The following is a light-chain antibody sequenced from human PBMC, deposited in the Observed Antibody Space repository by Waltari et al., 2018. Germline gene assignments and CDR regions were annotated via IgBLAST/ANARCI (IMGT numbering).Light chain of an antibody. CDR1: SPNIGAGYD. V-gene: IGLV1-40*01. Sequence: QSVLTQPPSVSGAPGQRVTISCTGSSPNIGAGYDVHWSQQLPGTAPKLLIYGNTNLPSGVPDRFSGSKSGTSASLAITGLQAEDESDYYCQSYDSSLSAAVFGGGTKLTVL. J-gene: IGLJ3*02. CDR3: QSYDSSLSAAV. CDR2: GNT.